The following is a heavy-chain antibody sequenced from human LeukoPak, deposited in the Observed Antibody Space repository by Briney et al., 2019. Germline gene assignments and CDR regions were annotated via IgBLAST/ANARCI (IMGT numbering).Heavy chain of an antibody. CDR3: AGRGDDFWSGYHYYYMDV. D-gene: IGHD3-3*01. V-gene: IGHV1-8*03. J-gene: IGHJ6*03. Sequence: ASVKVPCKASGYTFTSYDINWVRQATGQGLEWMGWMNPNSGNTGYAQKFQGRVTITRNTSISTAYMELSSLRSEDTAVYYCAGRGDDFWSGYHYYYMDVWGKGTTVTVSS. CDR1: GYTFTSYD. CDR2: MNPNSGNT.